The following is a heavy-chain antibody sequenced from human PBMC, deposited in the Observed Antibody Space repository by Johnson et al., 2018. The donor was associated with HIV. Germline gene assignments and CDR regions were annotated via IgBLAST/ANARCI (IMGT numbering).Heavy chain of an antibody. V-gene: IGHV3-7*05. CDR1: GFIFSNYW. D-gene: IGHD2-15*01. Sequence: VQLVESGGGLVQPGGSLRLSCAASGFIFSNYWMSWVRQAPGRGLEWLANIKEDGREDYYVDSLKGRFTISRDNARNSLYLQMDSLRPGDSAVYYCATPQEGYSAFDIWGQGTMVTVSS. CDR2: IKEDGRED. J-gene: IGHJ3*02. CDR3: ATPQEGYSAFDI.